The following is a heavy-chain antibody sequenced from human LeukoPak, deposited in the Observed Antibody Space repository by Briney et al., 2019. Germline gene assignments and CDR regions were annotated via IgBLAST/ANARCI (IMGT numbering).Heavy chain of an antibody. V-gene: IGHV4-61*02. Sequence: SETLSLTCTVSGGSINTPNYYWSWIRQPAGKGLEWIGRIYTSGSTNYNPSLKSRVTMSVDTSKNQFSLKLNSVTAADTAVYYCARDRYYYDSSGYIRMDVWGKGTTVTISS. CDR2: IYTSGST. CDR1: GGSINTPNYY. D-gene: IGHD3-22*01. CDR3: ARDRYYYDSSGYIRMDV. J-gene: IGHJ6*04.